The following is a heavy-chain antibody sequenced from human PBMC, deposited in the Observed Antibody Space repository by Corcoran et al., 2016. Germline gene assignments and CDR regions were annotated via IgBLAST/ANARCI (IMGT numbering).Heavy chain of an antibody. V-gene: IGHV3-33*01. CDR1: GFSFSNYG. D-gene: IGHD6-19*01. CDR2: IWHDGSNQ. CDR3: GGVGHSSGWSWGDY. J-gene: IGHJ4*02. Sequence: QVQLVESGGGVVQPGRSLRLSCAASGFSFSNYGMHWVRQAPGRGLEWVAVIWHDGSNQYYADSVKGRFTISRDNTKNTVYLQMNSLRVEDTAVYHGGGVGHSSGWSWGDYWGQGTLVTVSS.